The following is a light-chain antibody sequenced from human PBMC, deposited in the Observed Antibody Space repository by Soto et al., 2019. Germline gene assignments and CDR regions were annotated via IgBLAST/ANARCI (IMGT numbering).Light chain of an antibody. J-gene: IGKJ1*01. CDR2: GAS. CDR1: QSVSSNN. CDR3: QQYGTSPRT. V-gene: IGKV3-20*01. Sequence: EIVLTQSPGTLSLSPGERATLSCRASQSVSSNNLAWYQHKRGQAPRLLMYGASSRATGIPDGFSGSGSGTDFTLTITRLEPEDFAVYYCQQYGTSPRTFGQGTKVEIK.